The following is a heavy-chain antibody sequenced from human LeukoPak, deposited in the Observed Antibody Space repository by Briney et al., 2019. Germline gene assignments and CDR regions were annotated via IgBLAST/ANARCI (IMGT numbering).Heavy chain of an antibody. V-gene: IGHV1-18*01. Sequence: ASVKVSGKASGYNFNDFGITWVRQAPGQGLEWTGWISGYNGNTDDAPNLQDRITVTADTSTSTAYLEVKRLPSDDPAMYSCARDFEYSSSRAAAYWGQEPLVPVSS. CDR1: GYNFNDFG. CDR3: ARDFEYSSSRAAAY. D-gene: IGHD6-6*01. J-gene: IGHJ4*02. CDR2: ISGYNGNT.